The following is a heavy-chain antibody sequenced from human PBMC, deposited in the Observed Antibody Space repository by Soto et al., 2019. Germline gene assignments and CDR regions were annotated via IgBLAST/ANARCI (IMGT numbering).Heavy chain of an antibody. Sequence: GGSLRLSCAGSGFTLSDNYIDWVRQAPGKGLEWVGRSRDKPQGYSTAYAASVKGRFTTSRDESKNSAYLQMNSLKTEDTAVYYCVRATYFSDSSGYTCCLDYWGQGTVVPISS. CDR1: GFTLSDNY. J-gene: IGHJ4*02. CDR2: SRDKPQGYST. V-gene: IGHV3-72*01. CDR3: VRATYFSDSSGYTCCLDY. D-gene: IGHD3-22*01.